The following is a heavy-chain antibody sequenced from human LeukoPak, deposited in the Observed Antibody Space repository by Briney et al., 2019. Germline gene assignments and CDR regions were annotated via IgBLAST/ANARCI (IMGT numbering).Heavy chain of an antibody. V-gene: IGHV3-23*01. CDR2: ISGSGGST. Sequence: SGGSLRLSCAASGFTFSSYAMSWVRQAPGKGLEWVSAISGSGGSTYYADSVKGRFTISRDNSKNTLYLQMNSLRAEDTAVYYCAKVGVVVVAATRNYFDYWGQGTLVTVSS. CDR1: GFTFSSYA. D-gene: IGHD2-15*01. CDR3: AKVGVVVVAATRNYFDY. J-gene: IGHJ4*02.